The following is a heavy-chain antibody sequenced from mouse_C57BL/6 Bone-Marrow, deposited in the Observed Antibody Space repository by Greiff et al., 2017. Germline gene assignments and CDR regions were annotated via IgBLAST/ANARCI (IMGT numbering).Heavy chain of an antibody. J-gene: IGHJ4*01. CDR1: GYTFTSYG. CDR3: ANYYYGSSYDAMDY. D-gene: IGHD1-1*01. Sequence: VQLQQSGAELARPGASVKLSCKASGYTFTSYGISWVKQRTGQGLEWIGEIYPRSGNTYYNEKFKGKATLTADKSSGTAYMELRSLTSEDSAVYFCANYYYGSSYDAMDYWGQGTSVTVSS. V-gene: IGHV1-81*01. CDR2: IYPRSGNT.